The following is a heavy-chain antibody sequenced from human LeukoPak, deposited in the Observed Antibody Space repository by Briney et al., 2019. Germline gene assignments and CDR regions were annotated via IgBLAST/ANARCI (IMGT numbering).Heavy chain of an antibody. D-gene: IGHD2-8*01. CDR2: IHHSGST. V-gene: IGHV4-61*01. CDR1: GGSVSSGSYY. CDR3: ALNGDS. J-gene: IGHJ4*02. Sequence: ETLSLTCTVSGGSVSSGSYYWTWIRQPPGRGLEWIGNIHHSGSTNYNPSLKSRVTISVDTSKNQFSLRLSSVTAADTAMYYCALNGDSWGQGNLVTVSS.